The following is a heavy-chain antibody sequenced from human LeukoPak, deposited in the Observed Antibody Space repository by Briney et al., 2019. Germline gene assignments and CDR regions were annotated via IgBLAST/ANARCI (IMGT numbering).Heavy chain of an antibody. J-gene: IGHJ5*02. V-gene: IGHV4-34*01. CDR3: ARSNKFDP. CDR2: INHSGST. Sequence: KGLEWIGKINHSGSTNYNPSLKSRVTISVDTSMNQFSLKLSSVTAADTAVYYCARSNKFDPWGQGTLVTVSS.